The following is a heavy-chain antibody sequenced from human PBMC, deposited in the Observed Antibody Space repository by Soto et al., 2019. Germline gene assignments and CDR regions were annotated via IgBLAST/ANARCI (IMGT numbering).Heavy chain of an antibody. CDR2: ISGSGGST. V-gene: IGHV3-23*01. D-gene: IGHD1-26*01. J-gene: IGHJ3*02. Sequence: EVQLLESGGGLVQPGGSLRLSCAASGFTFSSYAMSWVRQAPGKGLEWVSAISGSGGSTYYADSVKGRFTISRDNSKNTLYLQMNSLRAEDTAVYYCAKDLNKMELPEGVAFDIWGQGTMVTGSS. CDR3: AKDLNKMELPEGVAFDI. CDR1: GFTFSSYA.